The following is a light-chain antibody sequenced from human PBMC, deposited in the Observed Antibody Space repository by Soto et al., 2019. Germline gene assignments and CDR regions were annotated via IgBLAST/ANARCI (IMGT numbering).Light chain of an antibody. CDR1: QSVLYSSNNKNY. V-gene: IGKV4-1*01. J-gene: IGKJ4*01. Sequence: IVMTQSPDSLAVSLGERATINCKSMQSVLYSSNNKNYLAWYKQKPGQPPKLLIYWASTRESGVPDRLSGSGSGTDFTLTISSLKAEDVAVYYCQQYYSNLTFGGGTKVDIK. CDR2: WAS. CDR3: QQYYSNLT.